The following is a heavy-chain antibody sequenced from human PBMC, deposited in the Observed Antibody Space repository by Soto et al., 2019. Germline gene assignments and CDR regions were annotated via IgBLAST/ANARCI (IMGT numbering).Heavy chain of an antibody. CDR1: GYTLTSYG. CDR2: ISAYNGNT. J-gene: IGHJ6*02. Sequence: ASVKVSCKASGYTLTSYGISWVRQAPGQGLEWMGWISAYNGNTNYAQKLQGRVTMTTDTSTSTAYMELRSLRSDDTAVYYCARLGGRHYYDSSGYYYYGMDVWGQGTTVTVSS. V-gene: IGHV1-18*01. D-gene: IGHD3-22*01. CDR3: ARLGGRHYYDSSGYYYYGMDV.